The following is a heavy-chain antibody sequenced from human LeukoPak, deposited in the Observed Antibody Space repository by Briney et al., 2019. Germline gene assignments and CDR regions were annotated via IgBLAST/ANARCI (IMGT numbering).Heavy chain of an antibody. CDR3: ARDRKQWLVRDAFDI. CDR2: ISISGGST. V-gene: IGHV3-23*01. Sequence: GGSLRLSCAASGFTFSTYAMSWVRQAPGKGLEWVSGISISGGSTYYADSVKGRFTISRDNAKNSLYLQMNSLRAEDTAVYYCARDRKQWLVRDAFDIWGQGTMVTVSS. D-gene: IGHD6-19*01. CDR1: GFTFSTYA. J-gene: IGHJ3*02.